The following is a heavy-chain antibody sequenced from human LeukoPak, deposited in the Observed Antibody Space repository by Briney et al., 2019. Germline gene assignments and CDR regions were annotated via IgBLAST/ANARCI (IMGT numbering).Heavy chain of an antibody. CDR1: GYTFTSYG. D-gene: IGHD5-12*01. CDR2: ISAYNGNT. V-gene: IGHV1-18*01. CDR3: ARDIVATIPTPYDAFDI. J-gene: IGHJ3*02. Sequence: GASVTVSCKASGYTFTSYGISWVRQAPGQGVEWMGWISAYNGNTNYAQKLQGRVTMTTDTSTSTAYMELRSLRSDDTAVYYCARDIVATIPTPYDAFDIWGQGTMVTVSS.